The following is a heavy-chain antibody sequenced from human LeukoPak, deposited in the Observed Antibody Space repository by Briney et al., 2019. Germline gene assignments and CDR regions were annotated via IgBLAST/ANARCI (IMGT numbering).Heavy chain of an antibody. J-gene: IGHJ3*01. CDR3: ARDNDFGDAFDF. CDR2: IYYSGST. V-gene: IGHV4-59*01. D-gene: IGHD4-17*01. Sequence: SETLSLTCNVSGGSISSYYWTWIRQPPGKGLVWIGNIYYSGSTNYNPSLKSRVTISLDTSKYQFSLQLNSATAADSAVYYCARDNDFGDAFDFWGQGTMVSVSS. CDR1: GGSISSYY.